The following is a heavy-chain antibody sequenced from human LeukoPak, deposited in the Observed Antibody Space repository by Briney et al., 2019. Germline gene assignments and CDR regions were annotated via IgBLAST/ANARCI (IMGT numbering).Heavy chain of an antibody. V-gene: IGHV3-23*01. D-gene: IGHD6-19*01. J-gene: IGHJ6*02. CDR1: GFTFREFA. Sequence: GGSLRLSCTSSGFTFREFAVSWFRQAPGKGLEWVSAISGSGGSTYYADSVKGRFTISRDNSKNTLYLQMNSLRAEDTAVYYCAKQQWLVPEGYYGMDVWGQGTTVTVSS. CDR2: ISGSGGST. CDR3: AKQQWLVPEGYYGMDV.